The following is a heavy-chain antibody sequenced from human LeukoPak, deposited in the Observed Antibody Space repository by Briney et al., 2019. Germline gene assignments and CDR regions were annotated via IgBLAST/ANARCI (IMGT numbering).Heavy chain of an antibody. D-gene: IGHD3-10*01. J-gene: IGHJ6*02. CDR2: VSGSGGST. CDR1: GFTFSSYA. V-gene: IGHV3-23*01. Sequence: PGGSLRLSCAASGFTFSSYAMSWVRQAPGKGLEWVSAVSGSGGSTYYADSVKGRFTISRDNSKNTLYLQMNSLRAEDTAVYYCAKGGVLYYYYGMDVWGQGTTVTVSS. CDR3: AKGGVLYYYYGMDV.